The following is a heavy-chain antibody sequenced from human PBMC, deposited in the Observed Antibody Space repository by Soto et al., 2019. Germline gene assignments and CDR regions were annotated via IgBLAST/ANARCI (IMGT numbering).Heavy chain of an antibody. CDR2: MYYSGST. V-gene: IGHV4-59*01. CDR1: GGSISSYY. CDR3: ASGTMGSGPFAY. J-gene: IGHJ4*02. Sequence: QVQLQESGPGLVKPSETLSLTCTVSGGSISSYYWSWIRQPPGKGLEWIGYMYYSGSTRYNPSLNCRVTISVDTSKNQFSLKLSSVTAADTAVYFCASGTMGSGPFAYWGQGSLVTVST. D-gene: IGHD3-10*01.